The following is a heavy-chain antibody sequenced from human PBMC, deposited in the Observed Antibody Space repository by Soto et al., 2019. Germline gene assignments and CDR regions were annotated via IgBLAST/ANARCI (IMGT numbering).Heavy chain of an antibody. D-gene: IGHD4-4*01. CDR2: ISYDGSNK. V-gene: IGHV3-30*18. CDR3: AKDYSNYAGFYAY. CDR1: GFTFSSYG. J-gene: IGHJ4*02. Sequence: GGSLRLSCAASGFTFSSYGMHWVRQAPGKGLEWVAVISYDGSNKYYADSVKGRFTISRDNSKNTLYLQMNSLRAEDTAVYYCAKDYSNYAGFYAYWGQGTLVTVSS.